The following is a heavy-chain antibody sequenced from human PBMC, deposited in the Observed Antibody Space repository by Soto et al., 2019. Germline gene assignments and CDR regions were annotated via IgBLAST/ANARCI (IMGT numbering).Heavy chain of an antibody. J-gene: IGHJ6*02. CDR2: INAGNGNT. CDR1: GYTFTSYA. Sequence: QVQLVQSGAEVKKPGASVKVSCKASGYTFTSYAMHWVRQAPGQRLEWMGWINAGNGNTKYSQKFQGRATITRDTSASTAYMELSSLRSEDTAVYYCAREDIVVVPAAMQAYYYGMDVWGQGTTVTVSS. V-gene: IGHV1-3*01. CDR3: AREDIVVVPAAMQAYYYGMDV. D-gene: IGHD2-2*01.